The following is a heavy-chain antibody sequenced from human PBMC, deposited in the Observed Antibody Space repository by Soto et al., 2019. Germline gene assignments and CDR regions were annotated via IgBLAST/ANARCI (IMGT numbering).Heavy chain of an antibody. CDR1: GIIFNSYA. J-gene: IGHJ5*02. Sequence: EVQLLASGGGLVQPGGSLRLSCAASGIIFNSYAMSWVRQAPGKGLEWVSVITDAGGRTYYAASAQGRFTISRDNSKNTLYLQMHSLRAEDTAIYYCAKSVGTYGDNTERAERFDPWGQGTLVTVSS. V-gene: IGHV3-23*01. D-gene: IGHD4-17*01. CDR2: ITDAGGRT. CDR3: AKSVGTYGDNTERAERFDP.